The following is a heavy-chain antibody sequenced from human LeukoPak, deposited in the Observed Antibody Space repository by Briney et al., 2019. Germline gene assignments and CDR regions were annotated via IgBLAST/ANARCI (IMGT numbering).Heavy chain of an antibody. CDR3: ARVGDPYHWYLDV. V-gene: IGHV3-53*01. D-gene: IGHD5-24*01. CDR1: GFSDSSKY. J-gene: IGHJ2*01. Sequence: QPGGSLTLSCEGSGFSDSSKYMNWVRQAPGKGLEWVSILYSGGSTYYADSVKGRFTVSRDSSKNTLYLHMNSLRVEDTAVYYCARVGDPYHWYLDVWGRGTLVTVSS. CDR2: LYSGGST.